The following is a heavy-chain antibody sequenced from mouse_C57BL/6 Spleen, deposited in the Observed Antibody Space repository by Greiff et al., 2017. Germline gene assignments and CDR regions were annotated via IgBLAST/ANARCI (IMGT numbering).Heavy chain of an antibody. Sequence: EVKLMESGAELVRPGASVKLSCTASGFNIKDDYMHWVKQRPEQGLEWIGWIDPENGDTEYASKFQGKATITADTSSNTAYLQLSSLTSEDTAVYYCTTLYGSSPAWFAYWGQGTLVTVSA. V-gene: IGHV14-4*01. D-gene: IGHD1-1*01. CDR2: IDPENGDT. CDR3: TTLYGSSPAWFAY. CDR1: GFNIKDDY. J-gene: IGHJ3*01.